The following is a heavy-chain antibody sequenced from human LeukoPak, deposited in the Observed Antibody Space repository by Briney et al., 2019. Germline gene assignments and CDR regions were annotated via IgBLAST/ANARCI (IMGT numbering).Heavy chain of an antibody. CDR2: ISYAGTNK. J-gene: IGHJ4*02. D-gene: IGHD6-19*01. CDR1: GFTFSSYG. CDR3: AKDSFRIAVAGTKIDY. V-gene: IGHV3-30*18. Sequence: GGSLRLSCAASGFTFSSYGMHWVRQAPGKGLEWVAVISYAGTNKYYADSVKGRFSISRDNSKNTVYLQMNSLRAEDTALYYCAKDSFRIAVAGTKIDYWGQGTLVTVSS.